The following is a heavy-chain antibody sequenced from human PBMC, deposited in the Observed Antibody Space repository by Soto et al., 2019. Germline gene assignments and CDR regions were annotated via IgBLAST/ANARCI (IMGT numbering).Heavy chain of an antibody. J-gene: IGHJ3*02. CDR2: IYYSGST. Sequence: SETLSLTCTVSGGSISRGVYYWSWIRQHPGKGLEWIGYIYYSGSTYYNPSLKSRVTISVDTSKNQFSLKLSSVTAADTAVYYCASLDYDSSGHIDACDMWGKGTMVTX. V-gene: IGHV4-31*03. CDR3: ASLDYDSSGHIDACDM. D-gene: IGHD3-22*01. CDR1: GGSISRGVYY.